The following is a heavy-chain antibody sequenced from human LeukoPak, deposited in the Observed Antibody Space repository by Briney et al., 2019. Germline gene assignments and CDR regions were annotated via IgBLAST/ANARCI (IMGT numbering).Heavy chain of an antibody. CDR3: ARGPHRIAYREQLLDY. CDR1: GYSISSGYY. V-gene: IGHV4-38-2*02. Sequence: PSETLSLTCTVSGYSISSGYYWGWIRQPPGKGLEWIGNIYHSGTTYYNPSLKSRVTISVDTSKNQFSLKLSSVTAADTAVYYCARGPHRIAYREQLLDYWGQGTLVTVSS. D-gene: IGHD1/OR15-1a*01. CDR2: IYHSGTT. J-gene: IGHJ4*02.